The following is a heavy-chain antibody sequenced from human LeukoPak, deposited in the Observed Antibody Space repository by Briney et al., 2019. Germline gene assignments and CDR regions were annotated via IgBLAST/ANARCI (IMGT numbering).Heavy chain of an antibody. Sequence: EASVKVSCKASGYTFTSYDINWVRQATGQGLEWMGWMNPNSGNTGYAQKFQGRVTMTRNTSISTAYTELSSLRSEDTAVYYCARGKRGESSSSSWFDPWGQGTLVTVSS. J-gene: IGHJ5*02. CDR1: GYTFTSYD. CDR2: MNPNSGNT. D-gene: IGHD6-6*01. CDR3: ARGKRGESSSSSWFDP. V-gene: IGHV1-8*01.